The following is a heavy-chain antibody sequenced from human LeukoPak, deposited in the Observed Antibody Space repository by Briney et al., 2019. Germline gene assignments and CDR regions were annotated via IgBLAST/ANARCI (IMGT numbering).Heavy chain of an antibody. D-gene: IGHD2-21*02. CDR1: GNSFISQW. J-gene: IGHJ5*02. Sequence: GESLKISCKVSGNSFISQWIGWVRQMPGKGLEWMGMIYPGDSKTRYSPSFEGQVTISADKSISTAYLQWSSLKASDTAMYYCARRVTPEGNWFDPWGQGTLVTVSS. CDR2: IYPGDSKT. CDR3: ARRVTPEGNWFDP. V-gene: IGHV5-51*01.